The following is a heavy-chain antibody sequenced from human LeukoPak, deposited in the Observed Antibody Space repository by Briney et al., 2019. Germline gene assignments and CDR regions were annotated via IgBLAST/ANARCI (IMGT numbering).Heavy chain of an antibody. V-gene: IGHV1-2*02. J-gene: IGHJ4*02. CDR2: INPNSGGT. D-gene: IGHD3-22*01. CDR3: ARGLLVGSGYYFDY. CDR1: GYTFTGYY. Sequence: ASVKVSCTASGYTFTGYYMHWVRQAPGQGLEWMGWINPNSGGTNYAQKVQGRVTMTRDTSISTAYMELKMLRSDDTAVHYCARGLLVGSGYYFDYWGQGTLVTVSS.